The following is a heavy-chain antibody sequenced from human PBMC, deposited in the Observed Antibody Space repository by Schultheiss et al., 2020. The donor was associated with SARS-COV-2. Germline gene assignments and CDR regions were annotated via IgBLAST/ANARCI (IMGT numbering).Heavy chain of an antibody. V-gene: IGHV3-21*01. CDR1: GFTFSSYS. D-gene: IGHD3-3*01. CDR3: ARARPDYDFWSGYTPYYMDV. Sequence: GESLKISCAASGFTFSSYSMNWVRQAPGKGLEWVSAISGSGGSTYYADSVKGRFTISRDNAKNSLYLQMNSLRAEDTAVYYCARARPDYDFWSGYTPYYMDVWGKGTTVTVSS. J-gene: IGHJ6*03. CDR2: ISGSGGST.